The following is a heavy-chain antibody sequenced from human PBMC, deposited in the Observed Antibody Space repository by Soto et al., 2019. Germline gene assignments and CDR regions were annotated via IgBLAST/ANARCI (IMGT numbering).Heavy chain of an antibody. CDR3: ARWSSSWFYMDV. V-gene: IGHV4-59*01. J-gene: IGHJ6*03. Sequence: SETLFLTFTVSGGSISSYYWSWIRQPPGKGLEWIGYIYYSGSTNYNPSLKSRVTISVDTSKNQFSLKLSSVTAADTAVYYCARWSSSWFYMDVWGKGTTVTVS. D-gene: IGHD6-13*01. CDR2: IYYSGST. CDR1: GGSISSYY.